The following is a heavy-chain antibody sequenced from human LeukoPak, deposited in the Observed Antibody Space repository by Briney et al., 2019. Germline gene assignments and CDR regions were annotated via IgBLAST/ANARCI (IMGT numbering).Heavy chain of an antibody. V-gene: IGHV4-39*01. CDR1: GGSISSSDYF. D-gene: IGHD3-16*01. J-gene: IGHJ4*02. CDR3: ARLQFRGSDGGDY. Sequence: PSETLSLTCTVSGGSISSSDYFWGWLRQPPEKGLLWIGSISHSRGTHYNPSLKSRLTVAVDTSKNQFSLRLSSVTAADTAVYYCARLQFRGSDGGDYWGRGTLVTVSS. CDR2: ISHSRGT.